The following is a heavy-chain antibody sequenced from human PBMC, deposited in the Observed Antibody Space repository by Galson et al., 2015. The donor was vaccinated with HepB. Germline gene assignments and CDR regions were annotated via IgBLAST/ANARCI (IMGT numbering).Heavy chain of an antibody. CDR2: ISSSGSTI. J-gene: IGHJ6*02. Sequence: SLRLSCAASGFTFSSYEMNWVRQAPGKGLEWVSYISSSGSTIYYADSVKGRFTISRDNAKNSLYLQMNSLRAEDTAVYYCATRVYGDYENYYYYGMDVWGQGTTVTVSS. CDR3: ATRVYGDYENYYYYGMDV. D-gene: IGHD4-17*01. V-gene: IGHV3-48*03. CDR1: GFTFSSYE.